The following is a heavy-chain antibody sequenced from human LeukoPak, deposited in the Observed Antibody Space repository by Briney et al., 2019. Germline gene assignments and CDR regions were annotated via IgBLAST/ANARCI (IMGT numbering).Heavy chain of an antibody. J-gene: IGHJ6*03. Sequence: SETPSLTCTVSGGSISSYYWSWIRQPPGKGLEWIGYIYYSGSTNYNPSLKSRVTISVDTSKNQFSLKLSSVTAADTAVYYCARGGPADYGDANYYYYYMDVWGKGTTVTVSS. CDR2: IYYSGST. D-gene: IGHD4-17*01. CDR1: GGSISSYY. V-gene: IGHV4-59*01. CDR3: ARGGPADYGDANYYYYYMDV.